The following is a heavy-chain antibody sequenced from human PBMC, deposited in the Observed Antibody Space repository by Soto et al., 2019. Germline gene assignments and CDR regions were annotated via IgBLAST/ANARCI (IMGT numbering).Heavy chain of an antibody. CDR2: IYYSGST. D-gene: IGHD3-3*02. Sequence: QLQLQESGPGLVRPSETLSLTCTVSGGSISSSSYYWGWIRQPPGKGLEWIGSIYYSGSTYYNPSLTSRVTISVDTSKNHSSLKLSSVTAADTAVYYCASPKIAFYNWFDPWGQGTLVTVSS. CDR1: GGSISSSSYY. J-gene: IGHJ5*02. CDR3: ASPKIAFYNWFDP. V-gene: IGHV4-39*02.